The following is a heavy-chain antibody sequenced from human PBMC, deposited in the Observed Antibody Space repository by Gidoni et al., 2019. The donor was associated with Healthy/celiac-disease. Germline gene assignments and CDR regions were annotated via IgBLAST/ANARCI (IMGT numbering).Heavy chain of an antibody. Sequence: EVQLVESGGGLVKPGGSLRLAGAASGVTFSSDSMNWVRQAPGKGLEWVSSISSSSSYISYADSVKGRFTISRDNAKNSLYLQMNSLRAEDTAVYYCARERGCSGGSCYGLYYYYGMDVWGQGTTVTVSS. CDR2: ISSSSSYI. D-gene: IGHD2-15*01. CDR1: GVTFSSDS. J-gene: IGHJ6*02. CDR3: ARERGCSGGSCYGLYYYYGMDV. V-gene: IGHV3-21*01.